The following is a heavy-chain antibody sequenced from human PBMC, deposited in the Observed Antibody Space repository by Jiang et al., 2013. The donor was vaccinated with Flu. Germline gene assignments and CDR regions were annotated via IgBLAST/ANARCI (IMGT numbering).Heavy chain of an antibody. J-gene: IGHJ6*02. Sequence: PSGTLSLTCAVSGGSISSSNWWSWVRQPPGKGLEWIGEIYHSGSTNYNPSLKSRVTISVDKSKNQFSLKLSSVTAADTAVYYCARAYSSSWSVLGSRSYGMDVWGQGTTVTVSS. CDR2: IYHSGST. CDR3: ARAYSSSWSVLGSRSYGMDV. V-gene: IGHV4-4*02. CDR1: GGSISSSNW. D-gene: IGHD6-13*01.